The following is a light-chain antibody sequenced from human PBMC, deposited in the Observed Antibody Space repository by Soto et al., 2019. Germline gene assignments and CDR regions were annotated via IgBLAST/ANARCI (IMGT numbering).Light chain of an antibody. CDR1: QDISNY. J-gene: IGKJ4*01. CDR2: AAT. CDR3: QQSYSTPPT. V-gene: IGKV1-39*01. Sequence: IQMTQSPSSLSASVGDRVTITCQASQDISNYLNWYQQKPGKAPKLLIYAATSLQSGVPSRFSGSGSGTDFTLTISSLQPEDFATYYCQQSYSTPPTFGGGTKVDIK.